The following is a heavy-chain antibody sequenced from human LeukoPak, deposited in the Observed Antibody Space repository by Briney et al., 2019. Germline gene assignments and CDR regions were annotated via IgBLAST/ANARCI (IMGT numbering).Heavy chain of an antibody. CDR3: AKDLSDGDYIYYFDY. CDR2: IWYDGSNK. J-gene: IGHJ4*02. D-gene: IGHD4-17*01. Sequence: GSLRLSCAASGFTFSSYGMHWVRQAPGKGLEWVAVIWYDGSNKYYADSVKGRFTISRDNSKNTLYLQMNSLRAEDTAVYYCAKDLSDGDYIYYFDYWGQGTLVTVSS. CDR1: GFTFSSYG. V-gene: IGHV3-33*06.